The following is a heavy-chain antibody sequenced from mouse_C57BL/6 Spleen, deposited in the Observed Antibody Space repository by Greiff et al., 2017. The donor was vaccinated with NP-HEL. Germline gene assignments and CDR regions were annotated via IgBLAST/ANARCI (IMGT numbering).Heavy chain of an antibody. J-gene: IGHJ1*03. Sequence: QVQLQQSGAELVRPGTSVKVSCKASGYAFTNYLIEWVKQRPGQGLEWIGVINPGSGGTNYNEKFKGKATLTADKSSSTAYMQLSSLTSEDSAVYFCARGGYGGYDWYFDVWGTGTTVTVSS. CDR3: ARGGYGGYDWYFDV. V-gene: IGHV1-54*01. CDR1: GYAFTNYL. CDR2: INPGSGGT. D-gene: IGHD2-2*01.